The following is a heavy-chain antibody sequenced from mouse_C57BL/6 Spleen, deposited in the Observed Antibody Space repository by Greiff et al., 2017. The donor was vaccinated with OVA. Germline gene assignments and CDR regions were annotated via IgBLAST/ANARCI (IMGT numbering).Heavy chain of an antibody. J-gene: IGHJ4*01. CDR3: ARGDGYDVGYYAMDY. V-gene: IGHV3-1*01. Sequence: DVKLVESGPGMVKPSQSLSLTCTVTGYSITSGYDWHWIRHFPGNKLEWMGYISYSGSTNYNPSLKSRISITHDTSKNHFFLKLNSVTTEDTATYYCARGDGYDVGYYAMDYWGQGTSVTVSS. D-gene: IGHD2-2*01. CDR2: ISYSGST. CDR1: GYSITSGYD.